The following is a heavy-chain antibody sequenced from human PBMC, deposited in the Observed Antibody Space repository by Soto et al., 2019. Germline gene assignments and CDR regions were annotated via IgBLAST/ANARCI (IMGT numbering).Heavy chain of an antibody. V-gene: IGHV1-18*01. Sequence: QVQLVQSGGEVKKPGASVKVSCEAPGYSFNSNGISWVRQAPGQGLEWMGWISGYSGYTYFAQKVQGRVTLTTDTSTRIAYMELRSLRSDDTAVYYCARGTDSLYGMEVWGQGTTVTVSS. CDR2: ISGYSGYT. CDR1: GYSFNSNG. J-gene: IGHJ6*02. CDR3: ARGTDSLYGMEV.